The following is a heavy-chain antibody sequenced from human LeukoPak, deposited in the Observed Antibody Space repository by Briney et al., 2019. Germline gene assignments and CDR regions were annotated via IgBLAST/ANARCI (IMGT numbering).Heavy chain of an antibody. CDR1: GGSISSSNW. Sequence: PSETLSLTCAVSGGSISSSNWWSWVRQPPGKGLEWIGEIYYSGSTNYNPSLKSRVTISVDKSKNQFSLKLSSVTAADTAVYYCARDRRDCSSTSCYSWFDPWGQGTLVTVSS. CDR2: IYYSGST. CDR3: ARDRRDCSSTSCYSWFDP. J-gene: IGHJ5*02. D-gene: IGHD2-2*02. V-gene: IGHV4-4*02.